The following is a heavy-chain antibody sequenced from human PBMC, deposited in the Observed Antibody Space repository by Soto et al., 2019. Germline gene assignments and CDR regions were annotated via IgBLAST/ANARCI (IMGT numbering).Heavy chain of an antibody. CDR1: GFSLSTGRMG. CDR2: IFSDNER. D-gene: IGHD4-17*01. V-gene: IGHV2-26*01. CDR3: VRMNADSYQFYYAMDV. Sequence: QVTLKESGPVLVKPTETLTLTCTVSGFSLSTGRMGVSWIRQPPGKALEWLAHIFSDNERSYSTSIQGRLTISKDPSGSQVVLSMTNLDPVDTGTYYCVRMNADSYQFYYAMDVWGQGTTVTVSS. J-gene: IGHJ6*02.